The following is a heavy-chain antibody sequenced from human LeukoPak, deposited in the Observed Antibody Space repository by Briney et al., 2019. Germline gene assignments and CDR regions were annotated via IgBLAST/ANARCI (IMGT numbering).Heavy chain of an antibody. CDR2: IIPIFGTA. V-gene: IGHV1-69*13. J-gene: IGHJ6*02. CDR1: GGTFSSYA. Sequence: RASVKVSCKASGGTFSSYAISWVRQALGQGLEWMGGIIPIFGTANYAQKFQGRVTITADESTSTAYMELSSLRSEDTAVYYCASEGYCSSTSCSNYYYYGMDVWGQGTTVTVSS. D-gene: IGHD2-2*01. CDR3: ASEGYCSSTSCSNYYYYGMDV.